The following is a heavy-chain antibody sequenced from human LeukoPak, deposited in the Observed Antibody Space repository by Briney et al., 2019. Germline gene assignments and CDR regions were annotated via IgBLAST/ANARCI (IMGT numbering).Heavy chain of an antibody. CDR1: GYIFSTYG. CDR2: ISGYNGNT. Sequence: GASVKVSCKASGYIFSTYGISWVRQAPGQVLEWMGCISGYNGNTNYAEKLQGRVTMTTDTSTSTAYMELRSLRSDDTAVYYCARRRSEEFDFDCWGQGTLVTVSS. J-gene: IGHJ4*02. V-gene: IGHV1-18*01. D-gene: IGHD6-19*01. CDR3: ARRRSEEFDFDC.